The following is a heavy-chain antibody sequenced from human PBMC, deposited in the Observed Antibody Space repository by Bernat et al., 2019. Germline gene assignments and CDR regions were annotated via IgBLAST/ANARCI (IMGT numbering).Heavy chain of an antibody. Sequence: EVQLLESGGGLVQPGGSLRLSCAASGFTFSSYAMSWVRQAPGKGLEWVSAISGSGGITYYADSVKGRFTISRDNSKNTLYLQMNSLRAEDTAVYYCAKDHLWFREWEAFDPWGQGTLVTVSS. D-gene: IGHD3-10*01. CDR2: ISGSGGIT. CDR1: GFTFSSYA. V-gene: IGHV3-23*01. J-gene: IGHJ5*02. CDR3: AKDHLWFREWEAFDP.